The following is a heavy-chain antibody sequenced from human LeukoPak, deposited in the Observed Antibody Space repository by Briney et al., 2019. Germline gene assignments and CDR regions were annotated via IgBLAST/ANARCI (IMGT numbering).Heavy chain of an antibody. CDR2: IDHAGRA. J-gene: IGHJ6*03. V-gene: IGHV4-34*01. Sequence: SETLSLTCAVYGGSFNDYYWTWIRQPPGKGLEWIGEIDHAGRANYNPSLKSRVTISVATSKNQFSLPLNSVTAADTAVYYCARGWEPFEYSTSWYRGSYYYYYMSVWGKGTAVTVSS. CDR1: GGSFNDYY. CDR3: ARGWEPFEYSTSWYRGSYYYYYMSV. D-gene: IGHD6-13*01.